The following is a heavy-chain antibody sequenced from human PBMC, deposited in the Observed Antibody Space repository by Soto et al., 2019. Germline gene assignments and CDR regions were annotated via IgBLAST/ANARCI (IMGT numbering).Heavy chain of an antibody. CDR2: INPNSGGT. V-gene: IGHV1-2*02. D-gene: IGHD1-1*01. CDR1: GYTFSDYY. Sequence: QVQLVQSGAEVRKPEASVKVSCKASGYTFSDYYIHWVRQAPGQGLEWMGWINPNSGGTKYAPKFQGGVTMARDTSIPTTYMELSRLRSGDTAVYYCAREPATAKPEGVDFWGQGTLVTVSS. CDR3: AREPATAKPEGVDF. J-gene: IGHJ4*02.